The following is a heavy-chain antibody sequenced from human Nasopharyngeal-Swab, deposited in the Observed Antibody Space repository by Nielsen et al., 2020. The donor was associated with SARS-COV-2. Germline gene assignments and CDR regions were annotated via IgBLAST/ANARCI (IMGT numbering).Heavy chain of an antibody. V-gene: IGHV1-18*01. Sequence: ASVKVSCKASGYTFTSYGISWVRQAPGQGLEWMGWISAYNGNTNYAQKLQGRVTMTTDSSTSTAYMELRGLRSDDTAVYYCARDQGVADFWRPGGMDVWGQGTTVTVSS. J-gene: IGHJ6*02. CDR1: GYTFTSYG. D-gene: IGHD3-3*01. CDR2: ISAYNGNT. CDR3: ARDQGVADFWRPGGMDV.